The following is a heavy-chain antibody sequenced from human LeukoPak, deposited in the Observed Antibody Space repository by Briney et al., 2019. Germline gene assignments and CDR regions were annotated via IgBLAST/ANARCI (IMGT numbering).Heavy chain of an antibody. CDR1: GFTFNSYV. V-gene: IGHV3-23*01. CDR3: ATSSTFCYYFDY. Sequence: GGSLRLSCAASGFTFNSYVMSWVRQAPGKGLEWVSTISGSGDSTDYADSLKGRFTISRDNSKNTLYLQMNSLRADDTAVYYCATSSTFCYYFDYWGQGTLVTVSS. CDR2: ISGSGDST. D-gene: IGHD2-2*01. J-gene: IGHJ4*02.